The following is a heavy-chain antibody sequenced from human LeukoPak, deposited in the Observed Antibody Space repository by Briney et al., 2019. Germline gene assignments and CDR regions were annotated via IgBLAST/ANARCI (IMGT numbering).Heavy chain of an antibody. CDR3: ARWSSAGLYDY. V-gene: IGHV3-21*04. Sequence: GGSLRLSCAASGFTFSSYSMNWVRQAPGKGLEWVSSISSSSSYIYYADSVKGRFTISRDNAKNSLYLQMNSLRAGDTAVYYCARWSSAGLYDYWGQGTLVTVSS. CDR2: ISSSSSYI. CDR1: GFTFSSYS. D-gene: IGHD2-8*01. J-gene: IGHJ4*02.